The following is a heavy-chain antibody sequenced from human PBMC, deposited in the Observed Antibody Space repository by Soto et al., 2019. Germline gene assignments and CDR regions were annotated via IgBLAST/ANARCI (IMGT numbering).Heavy chain of an antibody. CDR1: GGTFSSYP. CDR2: IIPIFGTA. V-gene: IGHV1-69*13. J-gene: IGHJ4*02. CDR3: ALSLREGYYFDY. D-gene: IGHD3-10*01. Sequence: SVEVSCRASGGTFSSYPISWGRQAPGQGLEWMGGIIPIFGTANYAQKFQGRVTITADESTSTAYMELSSLRSEDTAVYYCALSLREGYYFDYWGQGTLVTVSS.